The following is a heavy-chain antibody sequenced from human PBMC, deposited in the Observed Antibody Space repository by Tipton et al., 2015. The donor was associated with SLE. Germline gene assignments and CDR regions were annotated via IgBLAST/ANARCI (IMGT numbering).Heavy chain of an antibody. D-gene: IGHD6-13*01. CDR1: GFTFSSYE. V-gene: IGHV3-48*03. CDR3: ARDKGKLDCYYYMDV. CDR2: ISSSGSTI. J-gene: IGHJ6*03. Sequence: SLRLSCAASGFTFSSYEMNWVRQAPGKGLEWVSYISSSGSTIYYADSVKGRFTISRDNAKNSLYLQMNSLRAEDTAVYYCARDKGKLDCYYYMDVWGKGTTVTVSS.